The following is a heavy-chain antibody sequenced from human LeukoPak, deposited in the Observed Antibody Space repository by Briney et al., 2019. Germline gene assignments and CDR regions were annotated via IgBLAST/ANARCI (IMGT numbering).Heavy chain of an antibody. V-gene: IGHV4-34*01. Sequence: PSETLSLTCSVSGGSTTSGGYYWSWIRQPPGKGLEWIGEINHSGSTNYNPSLKSRVTISVDTSKNQFSLKLSSVTAADTAVYYCARRNKSSTSSFDYWGQGTLVTVSS. J-gene: IGHJ4*02. CDR3: ARRNKSSTSSFDY. CDR1: GGSTTSGGYY. D-gene: IGHD2-2*01. CDR2: INHSGST.